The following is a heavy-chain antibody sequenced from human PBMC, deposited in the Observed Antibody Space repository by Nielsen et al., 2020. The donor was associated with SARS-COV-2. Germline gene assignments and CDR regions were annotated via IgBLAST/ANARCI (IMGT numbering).Heavy chain of an antibody. Sequence: GGSLRLSCAASGFTFSSYSMNWVRQAPGKGLEWVSYISSSSSTIYYADSVKGRFTISRDNAKNSLYLQMNSLRDEDTAVYYCARVSSDSSSWYSYYYYYGRDVWGQGTTVTVSS. V-gene: IGHV3-48*02. CDR3: ARVSSDSSSWYSYYYYYGRDV. D-gene: IGHD6-13*01. CDR2: ISSSSSTI. CDR1: GFTFSSYS. J-gene: IGHJ6*02.